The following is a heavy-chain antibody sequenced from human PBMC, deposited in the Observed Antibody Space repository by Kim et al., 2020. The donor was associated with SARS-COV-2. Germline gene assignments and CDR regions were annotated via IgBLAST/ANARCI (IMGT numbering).Heavy chain of an antibody. CDR3: ARGSGSWYTREFNLFDS. CDR2: IYQDGGDK. J-gene: IGHJ5*01. Sequence: GGSLRFSCAASGFAFSTFWMTWFRQAPGKGLQWVANIYQDGGDKEYGDSVKVRFTIYRVNADNTLSLQMNSLRAEDTAVHYCARGSGSWYTREFNLFDS. CDR1: GFAFSTFW. V-gene: IGHV3-7*01. D-gene: IGHD6-13*01.